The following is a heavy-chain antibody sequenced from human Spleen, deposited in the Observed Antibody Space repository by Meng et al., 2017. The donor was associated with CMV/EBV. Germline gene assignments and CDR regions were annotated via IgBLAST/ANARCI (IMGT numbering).Heavy chain of an antibody. J-gene: IGHJ6*02. CDR3: ARSYDFWSGYYPSDYGMDV. CDR1: GYTFTGYY. D-gene: IGHD3-3*01. V-gene: IGHV1-2*02. Sequence: ASVKVSCKASGYTFTGYYMHWVRQAPGQGLEWMGWINPNSGGTNYAQKFQGRVTMTRDTSISTACLELSRLRSDDSAVYYCARSYDFWSGYYPSDYGMDVWGQGTTVTVSS. CDR2: INPNSGGT.